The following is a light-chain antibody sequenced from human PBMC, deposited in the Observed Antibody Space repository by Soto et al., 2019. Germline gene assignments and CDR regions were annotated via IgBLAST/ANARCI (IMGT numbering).Light chain of an antibody. CDR2: AAS. V-gene: IGKV1-9*01. CDR1: QDISSY. CDR3: QQLKSYPLS. J-gene: IGKJ4*01. Sequence: DIQLTQSPSFLSASVGDRVTITCRTSQDISSYLAWYQQKPGKAPQLLISAASTLQSGVPSRLSGSGSGTEFTLTFSSLQPEDFATYYCQQLKSYPLSFGGGTKVEI.